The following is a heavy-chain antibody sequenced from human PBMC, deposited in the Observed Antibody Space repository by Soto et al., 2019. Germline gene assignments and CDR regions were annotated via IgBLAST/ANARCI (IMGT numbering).Heavy chain of an antibody. CDR3: ATSGQIGGYSGYAPNYYYYGMDV. V-gene: IGHV5-51*01. J-gene: IGHJ6*02. CDR2: IYPGDSDT. D-gene: IGHD5-12*01. CDR1: GYSFTSYW. Sequence: LGESLKISCKGSGYSFTSYWIGWVRQMPGKGLEWMGIIYPGDSDTRYSPSFQGQVTISADKSISTAYLQWSSLKASDTAMYYCATSGQIGGYSGYAPNYYYYGMDVWGQGTTV.